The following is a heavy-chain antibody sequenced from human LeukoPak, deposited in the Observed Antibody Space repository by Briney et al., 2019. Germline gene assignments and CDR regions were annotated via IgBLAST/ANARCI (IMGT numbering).Heavy chain of an antibody. V-gene: IGHV1-18*01. J-gene: IGHJ4*02. CDR2: ISTYNDNT. CDR3: AREMAVAGSGVIDS. Sequence: ASVKVSCKASGYTFTSYGLSWVRQAPGQGLEWMGWISTYNDNTHYAQKFQGRVTMTTDTSTNTAYMELRSLRSGDTAVYYCAREMAVAGSGVIDSWGQGTLVTVSS. D-gene: IGHD6-19*01. CDR1: GYTFTSYG.